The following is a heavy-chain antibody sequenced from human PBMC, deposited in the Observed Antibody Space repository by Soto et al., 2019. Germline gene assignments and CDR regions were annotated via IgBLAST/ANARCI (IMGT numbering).Heavy chain of an antibody. Sequence: EVQVLESGGGLVQPGGSLRLSCAASGFTFSSYAMSWVRQAPGKGLEWVSGISSGGSTYYADSVKGRFTISRDNSKTTLYLQMNSLRAEDTAVYYCAKVPWLGEKDYWGQGTLVIVSS. D-gene: IGHD3-10*01. CDR3: AKVPWLGEKDY. V-gene: IGHV3-23*01. CDR2: ISSGGST. CDR1: GFTFSSYA. J-gene: IGHJ4*02.